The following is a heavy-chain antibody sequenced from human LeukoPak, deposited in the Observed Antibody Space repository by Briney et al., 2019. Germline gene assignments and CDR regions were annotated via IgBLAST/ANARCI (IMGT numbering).Heavy chain of an antibody. Sequence: SETLSLTCSVSGDSIITYYWSWIRQPAGEGLEWIGRIYSTGSTNYNPSLKSRVTMSVDTSKNQFSLKLSSVTAADTAVYYCASLWFGLTSVDYWGQGTLVTVSS. CDR1: GDSIITYY. D-gene: IGHD3-10*01. V-gene: IGHV4-4*07. J-gene: IGHJ4*02. CDR3: ASLWFGLTSVDY. CDR2: IYSTGST.